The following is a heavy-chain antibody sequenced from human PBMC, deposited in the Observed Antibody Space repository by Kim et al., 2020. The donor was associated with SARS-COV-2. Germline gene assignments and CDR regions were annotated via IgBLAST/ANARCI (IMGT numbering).Heavy chain of an antibody. CDR1: GGPISSGGYY. J-gene: IGHJ4*02. D-gene: IGHD3-10*01. Sequence: SETLSLTCTVSGGPISSGGYYWSWIRQHPGKGLEWIGYIYYSGSTYYNPSLKSRVTISVDTSKNQFSLKLSSVTAADTAVYYCARGPLNVIDYGSGTNHYFDYWGQGTLVTVSS. V-gene: IGHV4-31*03. CDR3: ARGPLNVIDYGSGTNHYFDY. CDR2: IYYSGST.